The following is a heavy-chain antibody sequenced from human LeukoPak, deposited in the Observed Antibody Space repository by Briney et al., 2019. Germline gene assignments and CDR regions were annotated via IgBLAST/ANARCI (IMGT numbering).Heavy chain of an antibody. J-gene: IGHJ4*02. CDR3: AGGEGQFLVPPDY. D-gene: IGHD1-26*01. Sequence: SVKVSCKASGGTFSTNPISWVRQAPGQGLEWMGGTIPMFRKVNYAQKFQDRIAITADESTSTAYLELSSLKSDDTAVYYCAGGEGQFLVPPDYWGQGTLVTVSS. CDR1: GGTFSTNP. V-gene: IGHV1-69*13. CDR2: TIPMFRKV.